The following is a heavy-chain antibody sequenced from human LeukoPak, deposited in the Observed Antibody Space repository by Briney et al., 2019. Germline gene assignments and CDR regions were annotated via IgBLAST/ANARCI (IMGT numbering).Heavy chain of an antibody. D-gene: IGHD3-22*01. CDR1: GGSVSSGSYY. J-gene: IGHJ5*02. V-gene: IGHV4-61*01. CDR3: TRDRSYYSDTKNWFDP. CDR2: VHHSGST. Sequence: PSETLSLTCTVSGGSVSSGSYYWSWIRQPPGKGLEWIGEVHHSGSTNYNPSLKSRVSISVDKSKNQFSLKLSSVTAADTAVYFCTRDRSYYSDTKNWFDPWGQGTLVTVSS.